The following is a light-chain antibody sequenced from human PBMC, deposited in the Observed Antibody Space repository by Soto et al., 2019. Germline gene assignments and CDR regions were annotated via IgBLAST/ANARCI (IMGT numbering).Light chain of an antibody. J-gene: IGLJ1*01. Sequence: QPVLTQRAAGSGSPGQSITISCTGTSSDLGGYDYVSWYQQHPGKAPKLMIYDVSIRPSGVSHRFSGSKSGNTASLTISGLQAEDEADYYCSSYTSSATGVFGTGTKVTV. CDR2: DVS. CDR1: SSDLGGYDY. V-gene: IGLV2-14*01. CDR3: SSYTSSATGV.